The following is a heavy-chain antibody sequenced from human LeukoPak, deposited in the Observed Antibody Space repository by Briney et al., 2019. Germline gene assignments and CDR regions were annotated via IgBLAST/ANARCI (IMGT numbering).Heavy chain of an antibody. V-gene: IGHV1-2*02. D-gene: IGHD2-15*01. CDR3: ARDSHCGDDNCYEYFPH. CDR2: INPNSGDT. Sequence: ASVKVSCKASGYTFTNFYIHWVRQAPGQGLEWMGWINPNSGDTRSLQQFQGRVTMTRDTSINTAYMELSGPRSDDTAVYYCARDSHCGDDNCYEYFPHWGQGTLVTVSS. CDR1: GYTFTNFY. J-gene: IGHJ1*01.